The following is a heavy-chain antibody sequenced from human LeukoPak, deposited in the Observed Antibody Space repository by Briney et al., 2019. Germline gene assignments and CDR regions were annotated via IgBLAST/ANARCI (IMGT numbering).Heavy chain of an antibody. CDR2: ISGSGGST. Sequence: QPGGSLRLSCAASGFTFSSYAMTWVRQAPGKGLEWVSVISGSGGSTYYADSVKGWFTVSRDNSKNTLYLQMSRPRAEDTAVYYCAEGSPLGYCSGGSCYPRYWGQGTLVTVSS. CDR3: AEGSPLGYCSGGSCYPRY. CDR1: GFTFSSYA. J-gene: IGHJ4*02. D-gene: IGHD2-15*01. V-gene: IGHV3-23*01.